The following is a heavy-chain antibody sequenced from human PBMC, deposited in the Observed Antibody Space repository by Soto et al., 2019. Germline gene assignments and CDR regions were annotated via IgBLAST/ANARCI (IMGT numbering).Heavy chain of an antibody. CDR1: GGTFSSYT. CDR2: IIPILGIA. V-gene: IGHV1-69*02. Sequence: AASVKVSCKASGGTFSSYTINWVRQAPGQGLEWMGRIIPILGIANYAQKFQGRVTITADKSTSTAYMELSSLRSEDTAVYYCARAGGDYGQYHYYYLDVWGKGTTVTVSS. D-gene: IGHD3-10*01. CDR3: ARAGGDYGQYHYYYLDV. J-gene: IGHJ6*03.